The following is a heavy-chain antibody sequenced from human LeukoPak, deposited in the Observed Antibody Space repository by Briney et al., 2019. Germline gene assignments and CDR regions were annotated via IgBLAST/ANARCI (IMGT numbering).Heavy chain of an antibody. D-gene: IGHD3-10*01. CDR2: IIPVFGTA. CDR3: AAQTPITRRSEFMDV. J-gene: IGHJ6*02. V-gene: IGHV1-69*13. Sequence: SVKVSCKASGGTFSSYAISWVRQAPGQGLEWMGGIIPVFGTANYAQKFQGRVTITADESTSTAYMELSSLRSEDTAVYYCAAQTPITRRSEFMDVWGQGTTVTVSS. CDR1: GGTFSSYA.